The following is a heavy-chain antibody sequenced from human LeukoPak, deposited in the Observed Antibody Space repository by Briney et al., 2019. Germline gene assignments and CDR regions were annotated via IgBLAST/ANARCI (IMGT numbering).Heavy chain of an antibody. J-gene: IGHJ4*02. CDR3: ARRSGILTGFDY. V-gene: IGHV1-2*02. D-gene: IGHD3-9*01. CDR1: GYTFTAYD. Sequence: ASVKVSCKASGYTFTAYDMYWVRQAPGQGLEWMGWINTNSGGTNYAQRFQGRVTMTRDTSISTAYMELSSLRSDDTAVYYCARRSGILTGFDYWGQGTLVTVSS. CDR2: INTNSGGT.